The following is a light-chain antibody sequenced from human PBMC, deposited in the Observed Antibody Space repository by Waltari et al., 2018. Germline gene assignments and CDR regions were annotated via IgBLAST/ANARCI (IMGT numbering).Light chain of an antibody. Sequence: EIVMTQTPATLSVSPGERVTISCRASQSVTTNLAWYQQKPGQAPRLLIYGASARATGGPARFTGSGYGTEFTLTISSLQSEDFAVYYCLQYENWPRTFGQGTKVEIK. CDR3: LQYENWPRT. V-gene: IGKV3-15*01. CDR2: GAS. CDR1: QSVTTN. J-gene: IGKJ1*01.